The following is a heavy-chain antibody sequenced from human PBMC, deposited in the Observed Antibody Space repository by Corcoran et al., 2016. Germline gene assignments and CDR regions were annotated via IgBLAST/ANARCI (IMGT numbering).Heavy chain of an antibody. J-gene: IGHJ4*02. D-gene: IGHD3-16*02. CDR3: AKGGGYRIDY. V-gene: IGHV3-30*18. CDR1: GFTFSSYG. Sequence: QVQLVESGGGVVQPGRSLRLSCAASGFTFSSYGMHWVRQAPGKGLEWVAVISYDGSNKYYADSVKGRFTISRDNSKNTLYLQMNSLRAEDTALDYCAKGGGYRIDYWGQGTLVTVSS. CDR2: ISYDGSNK.